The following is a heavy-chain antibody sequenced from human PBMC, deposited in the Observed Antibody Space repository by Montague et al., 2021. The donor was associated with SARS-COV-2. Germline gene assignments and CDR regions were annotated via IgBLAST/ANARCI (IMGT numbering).Heavy chain of an antibody. CDR1: GVSISEFG. J-gene: IGHJ5*02. CDR3: ARHYASGTYPLDL. D-gene: IGHD3-10*01. CDR2: IFTKAGT. V-gene: IGHV4-4*08. Sequence: SETLSLTCAVSGVSISEFGWSWVRQSPTKGLEWVAFIFTKAGTSYSPSLESRLTVSLDTSKNQVSLNLTSVTAADTAVYYCARHYASGTYPLDLWGRGTLGTVSS.